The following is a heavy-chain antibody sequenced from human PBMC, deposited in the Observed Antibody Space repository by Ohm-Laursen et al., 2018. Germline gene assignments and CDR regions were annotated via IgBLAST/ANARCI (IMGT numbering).Heavy chain of an antibody. J-gene: IGHJ4*02. CDR1: GFAFSSYS. CDR3: ASQWLVRSPFDN. V-gene: IGHV3-48*01. CDR2: ISSSSSTI. D-gene: IGHD6-19*01. Sequence: GSLRLSCAASGFAFSSYSMNWVRQAPGKGLEWVSYISSSSSTIYYADSVKGRFTISRDNAKKSLYLQMSSLRAEDTAVYYCASQWLVRSPFDNWGQGTLVTVSS.